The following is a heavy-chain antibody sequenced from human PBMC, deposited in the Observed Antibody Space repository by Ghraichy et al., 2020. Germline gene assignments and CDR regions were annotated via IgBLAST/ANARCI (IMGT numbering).Heavy chain of an antibody. D-gene: IGHD5-18*01. CDR3: ARLHVDTSGWFDP. CDR1: GFTVSSNY. V-gene: IGHV3-66*04. J-gene: IGHJ5*02. CDR2: IYSGGST. Sequence: GGSLRLSCAASGFTVSSNYMSWVRQAPGKGLEWVSVIYSGGSTYYADSVKGRFTISRDNSKNTLYLQMNSLRAEDTAVYYCARLHVDTSGWFDPWGQGTLVTVSS.